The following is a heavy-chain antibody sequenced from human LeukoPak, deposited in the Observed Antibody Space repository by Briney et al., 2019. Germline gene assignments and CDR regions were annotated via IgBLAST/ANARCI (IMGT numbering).Heavy chain of an antibody. CDR1: GGSISSHY. CDR2: ICYSGST. Sequence: SETLSLTCTVSGGSISSHYRSWVRQPPGKGLEWVGDICYSGSTKYNPSLKSRVTISVDTSKNQFSLKLSSVTAADTAVYYCARVAPVLLWFGEHPAGWFDLWGQGTLVTVSS. CDR3: ARVAPVLLWFGEHPAGWFDL. J-gene: IGHJ5*02. V-gene: IGHV4-59*11. D-gene: IGHD3-10*01.